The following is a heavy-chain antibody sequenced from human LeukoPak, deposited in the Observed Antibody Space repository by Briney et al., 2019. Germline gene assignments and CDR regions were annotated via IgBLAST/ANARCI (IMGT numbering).Heavy chain of an antibody. CDR1: GFSLSGYP. D-gene: IGHD2-21*01. J-gene: IGHJ4*02. CDR2: ISYDGSNK. V-gene: IGHV3-30*04. CDR3: ASFPRGDLALIILDY. Sequence: GGSLRLSCAAFGFSLSGYPMHWVRQTPGKGLEWVAVISYDGSNKYYADSVKGRFTISRDNSKNTLYLQLNSLRAEDTAVYYCASFPRGDLALIILDYWGQGTLVTVSS.